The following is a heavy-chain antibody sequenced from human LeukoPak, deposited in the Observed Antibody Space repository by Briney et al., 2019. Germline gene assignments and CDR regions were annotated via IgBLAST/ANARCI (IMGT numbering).Heavy chain of an antibody. CDR2: IKQDGSEK. V-gene: IGHV3-7*01. CDR1: GFTLSPYW. Sequence: GESLRLSCTASGFTLSPYWMGWIRQVPVKGLEWVAHIKQDGSEKYYVDSVKGRFTISRDNAKNSLYLQMNSLRAEDTAVYYCARDSGWHTVDYWGQGTLVTVSS. CDR3: ARDSGWHTVDY. D-gene: IGHD3-10*01. J-gene: IGHJ4*02.